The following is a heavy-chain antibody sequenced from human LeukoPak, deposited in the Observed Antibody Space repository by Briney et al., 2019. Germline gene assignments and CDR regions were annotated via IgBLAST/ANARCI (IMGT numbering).Heavy chain of an antibody. Sequence: GESLQISCQGSGYIFTSYWIGWVRQMPGKGLEWLGIIYPGDSDTRYSPSFQGQVTISADKSISTAYLQWSNLKASVTAMYYCARRRDGHNSGGWDFDYWGQGTLVTVSS. J-gene: IGHJ4*02. CDR1: GYIFTSYW. V-gene: IGHV5-51*01. CDR2: IYPGDSDT. CDR3: ARRRDGHNSGGWDFDY. D-gene: IGHD5-24*01.